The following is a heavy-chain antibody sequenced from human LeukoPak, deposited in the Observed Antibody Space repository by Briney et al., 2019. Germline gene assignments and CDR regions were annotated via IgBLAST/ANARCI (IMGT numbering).Heavy chain of an antibody. V-gene: IGHV5-51*01. J-gene: IGHJ4*02. CDR1: GYSFTSYW. D-gene: IGHD3-10*01. CDR3: ARHLYYGSGSSNFDY. CDR2: IYPGDSDT. Sequence: GESLQISCKGSGYSFTSYWIGWVRQLPGKGLEWMGIIYPGDSDTRYSPSFQGQVTISADKSISTAYLQWSSLKASDTAMYYCARHLYYGSGSSNFDYWGQGTLVTVSS.